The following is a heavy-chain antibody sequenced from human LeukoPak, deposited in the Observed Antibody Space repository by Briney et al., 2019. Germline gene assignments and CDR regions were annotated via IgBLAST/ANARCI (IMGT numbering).Heavy chain of an antibody. Sequence: SQTLSLTCAISGDSVSSNSAAWNWIRQSPSRGLEWLGRTYYRSKWYNDYAVSVKSRITINPDTSKNQFSLQLNSVTPEDTAVYYCARTGVYCTNGVCYLHFDYWGQGTLVTVSS. CDR2: TYYRSKWYN. D-gene: IGHD2-8*01. CDR1: GDSVSSNSAA. J-gene: IGHJ4*02. V-gene: IGHV6-1*01. CDR3: ARTGVYCTNGVCYLHFDY.